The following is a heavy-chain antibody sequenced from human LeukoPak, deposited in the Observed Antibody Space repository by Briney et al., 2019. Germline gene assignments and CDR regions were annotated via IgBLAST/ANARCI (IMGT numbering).Heavy chain of an antibody. CDR1: GFAFSTYS. V-gene: IGHV3-21*01. Sequence: GGSLRPSCAASGFAFSTYSMNWVRQAPGKELEWVSSISSSSNNIYYADSVKGRFTISRDDAKNSVYLQMNSLRADDTAVYYCASGSGWFDYWGQGPLVTVSS. CDR2: ISSSSNNI. CDR3: ASGSGWFDY. D-gene: IGHD6-19*01. J-gene: IGHJ4*02.